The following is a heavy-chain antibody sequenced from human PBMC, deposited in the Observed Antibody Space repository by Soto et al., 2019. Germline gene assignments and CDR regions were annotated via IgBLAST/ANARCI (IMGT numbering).Heavy chain of an antibody. D-gene: IGHD1-1*01. Sequence: QVQLVQSGAEVKKPGTSVKVSCKVSGGTFSSYAISWLRQAPGQGLEWMGEIISIFGTAMYAQKFQGRVTIIADESASTAYMELSGLRSDDTAVYYCARGGKERFRGSGMDVWGQGTTVTVSS. CDR2: IISIFGTA. CDR1: GGTFSSYA. J-gene: IGHJ6*02. V-gene: IGHV1-69*01. CDR3: ARGGKERFRGSGMDV.